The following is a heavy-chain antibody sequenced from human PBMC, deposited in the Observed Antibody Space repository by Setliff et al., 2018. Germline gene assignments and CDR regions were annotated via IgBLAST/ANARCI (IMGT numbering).Heavy chain of an antibody. Sequence: SETLSLTCTVSGYSISSGYIWGWIRQPPGKGLEWVGNIGHSGSTNYNPSLKSRVTISMDTSKNQFSLRVSSVTAADTAVYYCARSFSRREKFLLDYWGQGALVTVSS. CDR1: GYSISSGYI. V-gene: IGHV4-38-2*02. CDR3: ARSFSRREKFLLDY. CDR2: IGHSGST. J-gene: IGHJ4*02.